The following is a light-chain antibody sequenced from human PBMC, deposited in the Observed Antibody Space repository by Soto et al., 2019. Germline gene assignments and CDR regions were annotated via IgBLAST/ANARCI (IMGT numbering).Light chain of an antibody. CDR2: DVT. CDR3: CSYGGGYTPLL. J-gene: IGLJ2*01. Sequence: QSALTQPRSVSGSPGQSVTISCTGTSSDVGGYNYVSWYQQHPGQAPKLMIYDVTKRPSGVPDRFSGSKSGNTASLSISGLQAEDEAESYCCSYGGGYTPLLFGGGTQLTVL. V-gene: IGLV2-11*01. CDR1: SSDVGGYNY.